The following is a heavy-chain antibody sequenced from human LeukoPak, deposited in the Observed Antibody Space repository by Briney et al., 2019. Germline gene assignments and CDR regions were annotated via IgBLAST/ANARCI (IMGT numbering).Heavy chain of an antibody. CDR1: GFTFSNYA. J-gene: IGHJ4*02. D-gene: IGHD3-10*01. Sequence: PGGSLRLSCAASGFTFSNYAMHWVRQAPGKGLEWVSLISSGGTYEYYADSVKGRFTISRDNSKNTLYLQLNSLRAEDTAVYYCARDSTYYYDSGSSGPHYFGNWGQGTLVTVSS. V-gene: IGHV3-30*01. CDR2: ISSGGTYE. CDR3: ARDSTYYYDSGSSGPHYFGN.